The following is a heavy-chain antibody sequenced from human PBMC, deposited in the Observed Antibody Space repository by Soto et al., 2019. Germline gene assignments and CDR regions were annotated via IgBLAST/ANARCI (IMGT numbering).Heavy chain of an antibody. CDR3: ARGLLPTASCYNCFGVWFDP. J-gene: IGHJ5*02. V-gene: IGHV4-31*03. Sequence: PSETLSLTCTVSGGSISSGGYYWSWIRQHPGKGLEWIGYIYYSGSTYYNPSLKSRVTISVDTSKNQFSLKLSSVTAADTAVYYCARGLLPTASCYNCFGVWFDPWGQGTLVTAPQ. CDR2: IYYSGST. CDR1: GGSISSGGYY. D-gene: IGHD2-15*01.